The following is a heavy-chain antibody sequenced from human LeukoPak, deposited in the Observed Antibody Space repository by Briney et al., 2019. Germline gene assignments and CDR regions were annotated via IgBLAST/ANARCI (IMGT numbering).Heavy chain of an antibody. CDR2: INSDGSST. Sequence: GGSLRLSCAASGFTFSSYWMHWVRQAPGKGLVWVSRINSDGSSTYYADSVKGRFTISRDNSKNTLYLQMNSLRAEDTAVYYCAKSGSSKSYYYYSMDVWGKGTTVTVSS. D-gene: IGHD6-13*01. CDR1: GFTFSSYW. CDR3: AKSGSSKSYYYYSMDV. V-gene: IGHV3-74*01. J-gene: IGHJ6*03.